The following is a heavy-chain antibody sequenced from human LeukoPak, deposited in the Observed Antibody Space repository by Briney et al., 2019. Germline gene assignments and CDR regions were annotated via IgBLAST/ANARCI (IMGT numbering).Heavy chain of an antibody. CDR1: GGSISSSRYY. CDR2: IYYSGST. V-gene: IGHV4-39*07. J-gene: IGHJ4*02. D-gene: IGHD3-22*01. CDR3: ARMVDYYYVIDY. Sequence: SETLSLTCTVSGGSISSSRYYWGWLRQPPGKGLEWIGTIYYSGSTYYNPSLKSRVTISVDTSKNQFSLKLSSVTAADTAVYYCARMVDYYYVIDYWGQGTLVTVSS.